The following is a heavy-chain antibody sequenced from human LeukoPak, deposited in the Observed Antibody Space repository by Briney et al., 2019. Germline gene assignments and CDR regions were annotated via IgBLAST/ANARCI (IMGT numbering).Heavy chain of an antibody. Sequence: ASVKVSCKASGYTFTSYGISWVRQAPGQGLEWMGWMSAYNGNTNYAQKLQGRVTMTTDTSTSTAYMELRSLRSDDTAVYYCARDIPYFGVVPYYYYYMDVWGKGTTVTVSS. V-gene: IGHV1-18*01. D-gene: IGHD3-3*01. CDR3: ARDIPYFGVVPYYYYYMDV. CDR1: GYTFTSYG. J-gene: IGHJ6*03. CDR2: MSAYNGNT.